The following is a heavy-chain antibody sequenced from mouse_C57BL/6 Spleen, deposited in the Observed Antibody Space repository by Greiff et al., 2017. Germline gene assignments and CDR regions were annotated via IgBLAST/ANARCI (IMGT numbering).Heavy chain of an antibody. Sequence: QVQLQQSGAELVRPGSSVKLSCKASGYTFTSYWMDWVKQRPGQGLEWIGTISPSDSETHYNQKFKDKATLTVDKSSSTAYMLLSSLTSEYSAVYCCARSYYSHTMDYWGQGTSVTVSS. J-gene: IGHJ4*01. V-gene: IGHV1-61*01. CDR3: ARSYYSHTMDY. CDR1: GYTFTSYW. D-gene: IGHD1-1*01. CDR2: ISPSDSET.